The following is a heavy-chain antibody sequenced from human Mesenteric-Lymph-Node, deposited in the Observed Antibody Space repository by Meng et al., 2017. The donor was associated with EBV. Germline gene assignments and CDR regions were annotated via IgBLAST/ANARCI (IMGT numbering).Heavy chain of an antibody. Sequence: QLQLQESGPGLAKTSETLSLTCTVTGGPINSSPYSWGWIRQPPGKELEWIGSINYSGTTYYNPSLRSRVTISVDTSKNQISLKLTTVSAADTAVYFCARHGYGDYGVDYWGQGTLVTVSS. D-gene: IGHD4-17*01. CDR3: ARHGYGDYGVDY. CDR2: INYSGTT. J-gene: IGHJ4*02. CDR1: GGPINSSPYS. V-gene: IGHV4-39*01.